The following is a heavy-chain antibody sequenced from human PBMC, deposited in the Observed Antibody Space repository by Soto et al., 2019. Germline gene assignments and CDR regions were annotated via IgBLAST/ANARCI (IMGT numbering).Heavy chain of an antibody. CDR1: GYIFTSYG. J-gene: IGHJ6*04. CDR2: ISAYNGNT. Sequence: ASVKVSCKASGYIFTSYGISWVRQAPGQGLEWVGWISAYNGNTNYAQRLQGRVTMTTDTSTTTAYIEVRSLRSDDTAVYYCARGRTSSPYFYMMDVWGKVTTVTVPT. D-gene: IGHD6-19*01. CDR3: ARGRTSSPYFYMMDV. V-gene: IGHV1-18*01.